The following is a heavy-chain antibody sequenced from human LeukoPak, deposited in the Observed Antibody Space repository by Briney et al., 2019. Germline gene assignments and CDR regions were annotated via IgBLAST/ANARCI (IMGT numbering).Heavy chain of an antibody. CDR1: GGSISSSSYY. CDR2: IYFSGST. Sequence: SETLSLTCTVSGGSISSSSYYWGWVRQSPGKGLEWIGSIYFSGSTYYNPSFESRVTISVDTSKRQFSLELNSVTAADTGLYYCARQLEGRVVISLDGFDIWGQGTMVTVSS. J-gene: IGHJ3*02. V-gene: IGHV4-39*01. CDR3: ARQLEGRVVISLDGFDI. D-gene: IGHD1-1*01.